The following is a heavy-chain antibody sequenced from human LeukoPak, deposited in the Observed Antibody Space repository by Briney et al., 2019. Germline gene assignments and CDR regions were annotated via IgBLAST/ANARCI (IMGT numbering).Heavy chain of an antibody. J-gene: IGHJ6*02. CDR1: GFSVSSFG. V-gene: IGHV3-23*01. D-gene: IGHD3-10*01. CDR3: AKGILAMVRGVIGSHYYYGMDV. CDR2: ISGSGGST. Sequence: GGSLRLSRAVSGFSVSSFGMSWVRQAPGKGLEWVSAISGSGGSTYYADSVKGRFTISRDNSRNTLYLQMNSLRAEDTAVYYCAKGILAMVRGVIGSHYYYGMDVWGQGTTVTVSS.